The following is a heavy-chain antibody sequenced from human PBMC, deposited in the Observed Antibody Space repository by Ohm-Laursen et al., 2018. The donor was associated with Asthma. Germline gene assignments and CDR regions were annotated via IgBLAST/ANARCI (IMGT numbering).Heavy chain of an antibody. V-gene: IGHV4-30-4*08. J-gene: IGHJ3*02. D-gene: IGHD6-25*01. CDR2: IYYIGST. CDR3: ARDPGLAAATFDI. Sequence: SQTLSLTCTVSGGSITSVNYFWSWIRQHPGGGLEWIAYIYYIGSTFYNPSLESRATISVDTSKNQFSLKLSSVTAADTAVYYCARDPGLAAATFDIWGQGTMVTVSS. CDR1: GGSITSVNYF.